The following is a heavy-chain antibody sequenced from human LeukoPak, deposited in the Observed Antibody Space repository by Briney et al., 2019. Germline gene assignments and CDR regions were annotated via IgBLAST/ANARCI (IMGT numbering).Heavy chain of an antibody. CDR2: IYYSGST. V-gene: IGHV4-39*01. CDR1: GGSISSSSYY. CDR3: ARHSYDDYVWGSYRWYNWFDP. Sequence: SKTLSLTCTVSGGSISSSSYYWGWIRQPPGKGLEWIGSIYYSGSTYYNPSLKSRVTISVDTSKNQFSLKLSSVTAADTAVYYCARHSYDDYVWGSYRWYNWFDPWGQGTLVTVSS. D-gene: IGHD3-16*02. J-gene: IGHJ5*02.